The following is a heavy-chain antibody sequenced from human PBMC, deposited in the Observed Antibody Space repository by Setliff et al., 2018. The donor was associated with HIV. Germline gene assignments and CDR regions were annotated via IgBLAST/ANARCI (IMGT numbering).Heavy chain of an antibody. Sequence: GGSLRLSCAASGFTFSDAWMSWVRQAPGKGLEWVGRIKTRADNYATAYAASVKGRFTISRDDSMNTAYLQMNSLKIEDTAVYYCTRPQYFYDIGGSDYWGQGTLVTVSS. CDR3: TRPQYFYDIGGSDY. CDR2: IKTRADNYAT. J-gene: IGHJ4*02. V-gene: IGHV3-73*01. D-gene: IGHD3-22*01. CDR1: GFTFSDAW.